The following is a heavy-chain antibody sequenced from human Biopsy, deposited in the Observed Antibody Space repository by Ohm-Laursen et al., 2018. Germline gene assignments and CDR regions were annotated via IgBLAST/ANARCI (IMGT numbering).Heavy chain of an antibody. D-gene: IGHD3-22*01. CDR1: GVSISSYF. CDR2: VSYSGNT. CDR3: AAYYYDSSGYFYAFHY. V-gene: IGHV4-59*08. J-gene: IGHJ4*02. Sequence: SETLSLACAVSGVSISSYFWSWIRQPLGQGLEWIGYVSYSGNTKYNPSLKGRVIISADTSKNQFSLKLSSVTAADTAMYYCAAYYYDSSGYFYAFHYWGQGTLVTVSS.